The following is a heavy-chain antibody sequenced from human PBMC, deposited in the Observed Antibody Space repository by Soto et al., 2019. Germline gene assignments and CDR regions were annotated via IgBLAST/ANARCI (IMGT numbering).Heavy chain of an antibody. Sequence: QVQLVQSGAEVKKPGASVKVSCKASGYTFTSYDINWVRQATGQGLEWMGWMNPNSGNTAYAQKFQGRVTMTRNTSISTAYMELSSLRSEDTAVYSCARERSSGWYVDYWGQGTLVTVSS. CDR1: GYTFTSYD. V-gene: IGHV1-8*01. CDR2: MNPNSGNT. J-gene: IGHJ4*02. D-gene: IGHD6-19*01. CDR3: ARERSSGWYVDY.